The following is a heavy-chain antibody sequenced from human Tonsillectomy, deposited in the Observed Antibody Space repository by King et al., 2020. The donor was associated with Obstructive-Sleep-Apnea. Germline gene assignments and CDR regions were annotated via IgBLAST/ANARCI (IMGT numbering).Heavy chain of an antibody. CDR3: AATVAEDVRGHYRYEDAMDV. D-gene: IGHD3-16*02. CDR1: GGSISSSNW. V-gene: IGHV4-4*02. J-gene: IGHJ6*02. Sequence: QLQESGPGLVKASGTLSLTCAVSGGSISSSNWWTWVRQSPGKGLEWIGDFYQRGSTYHRENTKYNPSLRSRVTMSVDKSKNHFLLKMSSVTVADTAVYFCAATVAEDVRGHYRYEDAMDVWGQGTTVTVSS. CDR2: FYQRGSTYHRENT.